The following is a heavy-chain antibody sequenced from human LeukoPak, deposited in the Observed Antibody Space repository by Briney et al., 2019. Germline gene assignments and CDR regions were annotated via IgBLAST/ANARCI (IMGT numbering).Heavy chain of an antibody. CDR3: ARQTMGVRGGEWDY. CDR2: IYPDDSDI. D-gene: IGHD3-10*01. Sequence: GESLKISCKGSGYRFKEYWIGWVRQMPGKGLEWIGIIYPDDSDIRYSPSFQGQVTISADRSTSIAYLQWSSLKASDTAMYYCARQTMGVRGGEWDYWGQGTLVTVSS. V-gene: IGHV5-51*01. J-gene: IGHJ4*02. CDR1: GYRFKEYW.